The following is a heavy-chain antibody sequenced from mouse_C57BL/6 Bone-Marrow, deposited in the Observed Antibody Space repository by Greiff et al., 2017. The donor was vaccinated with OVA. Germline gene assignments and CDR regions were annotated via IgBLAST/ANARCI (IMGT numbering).Heavy chain of an antibody. CDR1: GYAFSSSW. D-gene: IGHD2-2*01. CDR2: IYPGDGDT. J-gene: IGHJ2*01. V-gene: IGHV1-82*01. CDR3: ARWLQDY. Sequence: QVQLKESGPELVKPGASVKISCKASGYAFSSSWMNWVKQRPGKGLEWIGRIYPGDGDTNYNGKFKGKATLTADKSSSTAYMQLSSLTSEDSAVYFCARWLQDYWGQGTTLTVSS.